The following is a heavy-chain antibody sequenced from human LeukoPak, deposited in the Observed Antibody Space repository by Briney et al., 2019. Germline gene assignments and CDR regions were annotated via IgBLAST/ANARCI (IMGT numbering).Heavy chain of an antibody. D-gene: IGHD3-10*02. CDR1: GGTFSSYA. CDR2: IIPIFGTA. V-gene: IGHV1-69*01. CDR3: ARGVRGVIITFDAFDI. J-gene: IGHJ3*02. Sequence: SVKVSCKASGGTFSSYAISWVRQAPRQGLEWMGGIIPIFGTANYAQKFQGRVTTTADESTSTAYMELSSLRSEDTAVYYCARGVRGVIITFDAFDIWGQGTMVTVSS.